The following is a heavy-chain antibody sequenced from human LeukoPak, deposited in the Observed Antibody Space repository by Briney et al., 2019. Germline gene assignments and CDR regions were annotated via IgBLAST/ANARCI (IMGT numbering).Heavy chain of an antibody. Sequence: GGSLRLSCAASGFTFSSYAMSWVRQAPGKGLEWVSAISGSGGSTYYADSVKGRFTISRDNSKNTLYLQMNSLRAEDTAVYYCARDPTSGYAGYWGQGTLVTVSS. CDR3: ARDPTSGYAGY. CDR2: ISGSGGST. V-gene: IGHV3-23*01. D-gene: IGHD5-12*01. J-gene: IGHJ4*02. CDR1: GFTFSSYA.